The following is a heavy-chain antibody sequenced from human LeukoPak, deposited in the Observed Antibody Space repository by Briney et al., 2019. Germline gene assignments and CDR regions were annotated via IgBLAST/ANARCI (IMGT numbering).Heavy chain of an antibody. CDR2: IIPILGIA. CDR3: ASLSHYYDSSGYRFDY. CDR1: GGTFISYA. J-gene: IGHJ4*02. V-gene: IGHV1-69*04. Sequence: GSSVKVSCKASGGTFISYAISWVRQAPGQGLEWMGRIIPILGIANYAQKFQGRVTITADKSTSTAYMELSSLRSEDTAVYYCASLSHYYDSSGYRFDYWGQGTLVTVSS. D-gene: IGHD3-22*01.